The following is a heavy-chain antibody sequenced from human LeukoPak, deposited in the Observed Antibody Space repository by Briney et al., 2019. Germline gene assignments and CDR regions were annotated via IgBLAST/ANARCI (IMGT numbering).Heavy chain of an antibody. V-gene: IGHV7-4-1*02. CDR1: GYTFTGHY. CDR2: INTNTGNP. D-gene: IGHD3-9*01. J-gene: IGHJ5*02. CDR3: ARVSLPHYDILTGYWSAFRFDP. Sequence: ASVKVSCKASGYTFTGHYIHWVRQAPGQGLEWMGWINTNTGNPTYAQGFTGRFVFSLDTSVSTAYLQISSLKAEDTAVYYCARVSLPHYDILTGYWSAFRFDPWGQGTLVTVSS.